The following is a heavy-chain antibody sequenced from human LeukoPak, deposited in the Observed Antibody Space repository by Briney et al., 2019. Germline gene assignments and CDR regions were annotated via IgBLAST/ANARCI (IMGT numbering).Heavy chain of an antibody. CDR2: IIPILGIA. CDR1: GGTFSSYA. CDR3: ARDRSVLRFLGYMDV. V-gene: IGHV1-69*04. J-gene: IGHJ6*03. D-gene: IGHD3-3*01. Sequence: SAKVSCKASGGTFSSYAISWVRQAPGQGLEWMGRIIPILGIANYAQKFQGRVTITADESTSTAYMELSSLRSEDTAVYYCARDRSVLRFLGYMDVWGKGTTVTVSS.